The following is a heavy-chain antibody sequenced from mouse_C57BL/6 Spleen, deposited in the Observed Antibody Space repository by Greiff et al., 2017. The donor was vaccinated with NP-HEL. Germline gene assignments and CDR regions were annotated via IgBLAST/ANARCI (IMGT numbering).Heavy chain of an antibody. J-gene: IGHJ2*01. D-gene: IGHD2-3*01. CDR2: INPYNGGT. CDR1: GYTFTDYY. V-gene: IGHV1-19*01. CDR3: ARSRDDGPYYFDY. Sequence: VHVKQSGPVLVKPGASVKMSCKASGYTFTDYYMNWVKQSHGKSLEWIGVINPYNGGTSYNQKFKGKATLTVDKSSSTAYMELNSLTSEDSAVYYCARSRDDGPYYFDYWGQGTTL.